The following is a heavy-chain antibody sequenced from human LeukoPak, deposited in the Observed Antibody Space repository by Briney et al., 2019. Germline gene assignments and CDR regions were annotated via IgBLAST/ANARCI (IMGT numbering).Heavy chain of an antibody. J-gene: IGHJ5*02. CDR1: GGSFSGYQ. CDR2: INHSGTT. V-gene: IGHV4-34*01. D-gene: IGHD2-21*02. Sequence: SETLSLTCAVYGGSFSGYQWRWIRQSPGKGLEWIGEINHSGTTHYNPSLKRRVTLSIDTSKNQFSLNLTSVTAADTAMYYCARDCDGDCYSGDPWGQGTLVTVSS. CDR3: ARDCDGDCYSGDP.